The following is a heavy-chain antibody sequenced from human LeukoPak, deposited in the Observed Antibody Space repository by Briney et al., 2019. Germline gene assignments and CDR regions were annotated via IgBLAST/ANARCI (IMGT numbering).Heavy chain of an antibody. D-gene: IGHD1-26*01. CDR2: IKTKTEGETT. CDR1: GFTSGNAW. CDR3: ATVQAASNYERVDY. J-gene: IGHJ4*02. Sequence: GGSLRLSCAASGFTSGNAWMSWVRQAPGKGLEWVGRIKTKTEGETTDYAAPVKGRFTVSRDDPKNTLYLQMNSLKTEDTAVYYCATVQAASNYERVDYWGQGTLVTVSS. V-gene: IGHV3-15*01.